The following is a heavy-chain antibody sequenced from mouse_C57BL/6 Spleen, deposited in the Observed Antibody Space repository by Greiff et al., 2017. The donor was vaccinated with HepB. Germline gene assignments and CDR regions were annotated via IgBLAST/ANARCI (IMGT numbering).Heavy chain of an antibody. CDR2: INPSSGYT. CDR3: AIYYNYYFDY. D-gene: IGHD2-4*01. Sequence: QVQLQQSGAELAKPGASVKLSCKASGYTFTSYWMHWVKQRPGQGLEWIGYINPSSGYTKYNQKFKDKATLTADKSSRTAYMQLSSLTYEDSAIYYCAIYYNYYFDYWGQGTTLTVSS. V-gene: IGHV1-7*01. J-gene: IGHJ2*01. CDR1: GYTFTSYW.